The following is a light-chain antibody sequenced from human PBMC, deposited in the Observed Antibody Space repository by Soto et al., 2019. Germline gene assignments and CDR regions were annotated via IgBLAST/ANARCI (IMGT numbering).Light chain of an antibody. Sequence: QSALTQPRSVSGSPGQSVTISCTGTSSDVGIYNYVSWYQQHPGKAPKVMIYDVSERPSGVPDRFSGSKSGNTASLTISGLQAEDEADYYCCSYAGSPTYVFRTGTKDTVL. CDR1: SSDVGIYNY. V-gene: IGLV2-11*01. CDR3: CSYAGSPTYV. J-gene: IGLJ1*01. CDR2: DVS.